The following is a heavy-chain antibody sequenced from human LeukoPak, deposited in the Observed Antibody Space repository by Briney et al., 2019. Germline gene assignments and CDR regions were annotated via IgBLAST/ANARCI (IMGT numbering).Heavy chain of an antibody. J-gene: IGHJ6*03. V-gene: IGHV3-21*01. CDR2: ISSSSSYI. CDR3: AREISGPLAAAGGYYYYYMDV. Sequence: GGSLRLSCVASGFTFSSYSMNWVRQAPGKGLEWVSFISSSSSYIYYADSVKGRFTISRDNAKNSLYVEMNSLRVEDTAVYYCAREISGPLAAAGGYYYYYMDVWGKGTTVTISS. D-gene: IGHD6-13*01. CDR1: GFTFSSYS.